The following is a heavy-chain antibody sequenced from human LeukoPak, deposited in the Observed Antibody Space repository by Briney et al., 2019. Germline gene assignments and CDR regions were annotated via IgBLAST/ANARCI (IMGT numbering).Heavy chain of an antibody. Sequence: GGSLRLSCAVSGFTFSSYAMSWVRQAPGKGLEWVSAISGSGGSTYYADSVKGRFTISRDNSKNTLYLQMNSLRAEDTAVYYCAKDIVVVPAAMVGYYYYYGMDVWGKGTTVTVSS. J-gene: IGHJ6*04. D-gene: IGHD2-2*01. CDR1: GFTFSSYA. CDR2: ISGSGGST. V-gene: IGHV3-23*01. CDR3: AKDIVVVPAAMVGYYYYYGMDV.